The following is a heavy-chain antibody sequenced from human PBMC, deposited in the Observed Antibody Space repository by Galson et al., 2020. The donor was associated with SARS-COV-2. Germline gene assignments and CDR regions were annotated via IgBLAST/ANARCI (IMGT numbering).Heavy chain of an antibody. J-gene: IGHJ4*02. V-gene: IGHV5-51*01. D-gene: IGHD3-10*01. CDR2: IYPSDSDT. Sequence: GESLKISCKGSGYSFTNYWIGWVRQMPGKGLECMGIIYPSDSDTRYSPSFQGQVTISVDKSISTAYLQWSSLKASDTAMYYCARSSQGVIDYWGQGTLVTVSS. CDR1: GYSFTNYW. CDR3: ARSSQGVIDY.